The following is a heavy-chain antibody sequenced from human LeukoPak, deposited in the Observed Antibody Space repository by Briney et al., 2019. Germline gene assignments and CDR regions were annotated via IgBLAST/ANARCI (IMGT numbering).Heavy chain of an antibody. V-gene: IGHV4-34*01. J-gene: IGHJ4*02. D-gene: IGHD3/OR15-3a*01. CDR3: ARGPLGLFDY. CDR2: INHSGST. Sequence: SETLSLTCAVYGGSFSGYYWSWIRQPPGKGLEWIGEINHSGSTNYNPSLKSRVTISVDTSKNQFSLKLSSVTAADTAVYYCARGPLGLFDYWGQGTLVTVSS. CDR1: GGSFSGYY.